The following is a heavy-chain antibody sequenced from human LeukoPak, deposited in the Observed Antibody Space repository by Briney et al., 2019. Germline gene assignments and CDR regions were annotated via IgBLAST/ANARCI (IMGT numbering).Heavy chain of an antibody. Sequence: PGGSLRLSCAASGFTFDDYGMHWVRQAPGKGLEWVSGISWNSGSIDYADSVEGRFTISRDKAKNSLYLQMNNLRAEDTALYYCAKGGCRSTSCYIDYWGQGTLVTVSS. CDR1: GFTFDDYG. D-gene: IGHD2-2*02. CDR3: AKGGCRSTSCYIDY. J-gene: IGHJ4*02. V-gene: IGHV3-9*01. CDR2: ISWNSGSI.